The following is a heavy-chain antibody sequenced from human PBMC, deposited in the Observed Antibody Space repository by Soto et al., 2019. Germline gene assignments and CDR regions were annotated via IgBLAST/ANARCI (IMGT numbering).Heavy chain of an antibody. CDR3: ARGGGYDSFDY. CDR1: GASISYGGFS. CDR2: ISHLENT. D-gene: IGHD1-26*01. Sequence: TLSLTCPVSGASISYGGFSWSWIRQSPGKGLEWIGYISHLENTYLHPSFKSRLTMSIDRTRNQFSLKLSSVTAADMAVYYCARGGGYDSFDYWGQGVLVTVSS. J-gene: IGHJ4*02. V-gene: IGHV4-30-2*06.